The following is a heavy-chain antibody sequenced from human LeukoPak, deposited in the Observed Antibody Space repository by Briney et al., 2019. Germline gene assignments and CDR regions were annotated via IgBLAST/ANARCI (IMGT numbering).Heavy chain of an antibody. Sequence: GSLRLSCAASGFTFSSYAMHWVRQAPGKGLEWVAVISYDGSNKYYADSVKGRFTISRDNSKNTLSLQMNSLRIEDTAIYYCARDPWGYWGQGTLVTVSS. D-gene: IGHD3-16*01. J-gene: IGHJ4*02. V-gene: IGHV3-30-3*01. CDR1: GFTFSSYA. CDR3: ARDPWGY. CDR2: ISYDGSNK.